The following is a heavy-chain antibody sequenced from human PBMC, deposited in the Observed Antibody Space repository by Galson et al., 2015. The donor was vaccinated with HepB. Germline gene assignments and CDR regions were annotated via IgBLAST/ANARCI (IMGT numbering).Heavy chain of an antibody. Sequence: SLRLSCARSGFTFSDYWMHWVRQGPGKGLVWVSRIKTDGSTTSYADSVKGRFTISRDNAKNTLYLQMNSLRAEDTAMYYCARLKGGSWDWFDPWGQGTLVTVSS. J-gene: IGHJ5*02. CDR1: GFTFSDYW. V-gene: IGHV3-74*01. CDR2: IKTDGSTT. CDR3: ARLKGGSWDWFDP. D-gene: IGHD1-26*01.